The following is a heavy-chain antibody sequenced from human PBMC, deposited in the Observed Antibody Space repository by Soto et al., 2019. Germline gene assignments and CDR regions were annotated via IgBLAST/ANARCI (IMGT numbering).Heavy chain of an antibody. CDR1: GFSISSAW. Sequence: QLVESGGGLVWPGGSLRLSCSASGFSISSAWMNWVRQAPGKGLEWVGRIKTKIEGETTHYAAPVNGRFTVSRDDSKNMLYLQMNSLKADDTALYYCTTGSVEGVWGQGTTVTVSS. CDR2: IKTKIEGETT. D-gene: IGHD2-15*01. V-gene: IGHV3-15*07. J-gene: IGHJ6*02. CDR3: TTGSVEGV.